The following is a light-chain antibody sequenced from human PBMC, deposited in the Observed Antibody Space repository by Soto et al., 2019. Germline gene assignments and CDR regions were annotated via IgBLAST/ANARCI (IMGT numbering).Light chain of an antibody. CDR2: TIN. Sequence: QSALTQPPSASGTPGQRVTISCSGSSSNIGSNTVSWYQQLPGTAPKLLIYTINQRPSGVPDRFSGSRSGTSASLAISGLQSEDEAHYYCAAWDDNLNGVVFGGGTQLTVL. V-gene: IGLV1-44*01. CDR3: AAWDDNLNGVV. J-gene: IGLJ3*02. CDR1: SSNIGSNT.